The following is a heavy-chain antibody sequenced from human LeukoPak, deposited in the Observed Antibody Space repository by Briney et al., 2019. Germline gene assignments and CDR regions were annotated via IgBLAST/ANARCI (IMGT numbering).Heavy chain of an antibody. J-gene: IGHJ4*02. Sequence: ASVKVSCKASGYTFTSYDINWVRQATGQGLEWMGWMNPNSGNTGYAQKFQGRVTMTRNTSISTAYMELSSLRSEDTAVYYRARRYYYYGSGSYRYLDYWGQGTLVTVSS. CDR3: ARRYYYYGSGSYRYLDY. CDR1: GYTFTSYD. D-gene: IGHD3-10*01. CDR2: MNPNSGNT. V-gene: IGHV1-8*01.